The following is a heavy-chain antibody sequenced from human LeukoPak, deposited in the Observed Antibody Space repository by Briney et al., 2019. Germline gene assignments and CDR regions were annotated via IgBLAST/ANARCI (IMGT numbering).Heavy chain of an antibody. CDR2: INHSGST. CDR1: GGSFSGYY. CDR3: ARSSPYSSSWFYQTDAFDI. D-gene: IGHD6-13*01. Sequence: PSETLSLTCAVYGGSFSGYYWSWIRQPPGKGLEWIGEINHSGSTNYNPSLKSRVTISVDTSMNQFSLKLSSVTAADTAVYYCARSSPYSSSWFYQTDAFDIWGQGTMVTVSS. V-gene: IGHV4-34*01. J-gene: IGHJ3*02.